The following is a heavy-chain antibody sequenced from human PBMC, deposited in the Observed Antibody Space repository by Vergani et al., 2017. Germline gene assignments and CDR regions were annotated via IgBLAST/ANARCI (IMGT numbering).Heavy chain of an antibody. CDR1: GYSISSGYY. D-gene: IGHD6-19*01. CDR3: ARDFYTSAVAGFGY. Sequence: QVQLQESGPGLVKPSETLSLTCTVSGYSISSGYYWGWLRQPPGKGLEWIGSIYHSGSTYYNPSLKSRVTISVDTSKNQFSLKLSSVTAADTAVYYCARDFYTSAVAGFGYWGQGTLVTVSS. CDR2: IYHSGST. J-gene: IGHJ4*02. V-gene: IGHV4-38-2*02.